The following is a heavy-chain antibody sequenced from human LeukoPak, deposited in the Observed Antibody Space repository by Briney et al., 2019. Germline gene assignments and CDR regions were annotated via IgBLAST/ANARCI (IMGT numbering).Heavy chain of an antibody. CDR2: IKQDGSEK. CDR3: ARFRHTAMVSPFDY. CDR1: GFTFSSYW. D-gene: IGHD5-18*01. Sequence: PGGSLRLSCAASGFTFSSYWMSWVRQAPGKGLEWVANIKQDGSEKYYVDSVKGRFTISRDNAKNSLYLQMNSLRAEDTAVYYCARFRHTAMVSPFDYWGQGTLVTVSS. V-gene: IGHV3-7*01. J-gene: IGHJ4*02.